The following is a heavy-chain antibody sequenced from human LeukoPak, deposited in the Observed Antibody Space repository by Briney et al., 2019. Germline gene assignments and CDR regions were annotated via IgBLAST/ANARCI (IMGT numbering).Heavy chain of an antibody. J-gene: IGHJ4*02. Sequence: HGESLQISCKGSGYSFTSYWIGWVRQLPGKGLEWMGIIYPGDSDTRYSPSFQGQVTISADKSISTAYLQWSSLKASDTAMYYCASGTGGISSSSIPPFDYWGQGTLVTVSS. CDR3: ASGTGGISSSSIPPFDY. D-gene: IGHD6-6*01. CDR1: GYSFTSYW. CDR2: IYPGDSDT. V-gene: IGHV5-51*01.